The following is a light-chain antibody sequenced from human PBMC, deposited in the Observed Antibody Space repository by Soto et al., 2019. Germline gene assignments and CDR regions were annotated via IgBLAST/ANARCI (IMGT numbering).Light chain of an antibody. J-gene: IGKJ4*01. CDR1: QNVSGY. CDR3: QQRSNWPPT. CDR2: DAS. V-gene: IGKV3-11*01. Sequence: EIVLTQSPSTLSLSPGNRVTISCRASQNVSGYLAWYQQKPGQAPRLLIYDASNRATGIPARFSGSGSGTDFSLTITSLRPEDFAVYYCQQRSNWPPTFGGGTKVEI.